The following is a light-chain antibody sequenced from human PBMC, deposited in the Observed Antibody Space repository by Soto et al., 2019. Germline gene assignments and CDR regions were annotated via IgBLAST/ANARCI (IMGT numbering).Light chain of an antibody. Sequence: EIVMTQSPATLSLSPGERATLSCRASQSVSSSYLAWYQQKPGQAPRLLIYGASSRATGIPDRFIGSGSGTDFSLTISRLEPEDFAVYYCQQSPGTFGQGTKVDI. J-gene: IGKJ1*01. CDR3: QQSPGT. CDR1: QSVSSSY. CDR2: GAS. V-gene: IGKV3-20*01.